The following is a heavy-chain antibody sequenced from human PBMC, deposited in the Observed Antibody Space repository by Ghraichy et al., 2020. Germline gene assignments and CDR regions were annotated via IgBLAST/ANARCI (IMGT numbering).Heavy chain of an antibody. Sequence: GGSLRLSCAASGFTFSSYSMNWVRQAPGKGLEWVSSISSSSSYIYYADSVKGRFTISRDNAKNSLYLQMNSLRAEDTAVYYCARDLYCSGGSCYTEDYYYGMDVWGQGTTVTVSS. CDR1: GFTFSSYS. J-gene: IGHJ6*02. V-gene: IGHV3-21*01. CDR2: ISSSSSYI. D-gene: IGHD2-15*01. CDR3: ARDLYCSGGSCYTEDYYYGMDV.